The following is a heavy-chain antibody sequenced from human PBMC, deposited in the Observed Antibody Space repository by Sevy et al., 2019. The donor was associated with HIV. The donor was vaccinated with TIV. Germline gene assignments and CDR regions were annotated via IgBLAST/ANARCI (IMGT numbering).Heavy chain of an antibody. CDR3: ARDRVGATTSGFYYYGMDV. V-gene: IGHV4-38-2*02. Sequence: SETLSPTCAVSGYSISSGYYWGWIRQPPGKGLEWIGSIYHSGSTYYNPSLKSRVTISVDTSKNQFSLKLSSVTAADTAVYYCARDRVGATTSGFYYYGMDVWGQGTTVTVSS. J-gene: IGHJ6*02. D-gene: IGHD1-26*01. CDR1: GYSISSGYY. CDR2: IYHSGST.